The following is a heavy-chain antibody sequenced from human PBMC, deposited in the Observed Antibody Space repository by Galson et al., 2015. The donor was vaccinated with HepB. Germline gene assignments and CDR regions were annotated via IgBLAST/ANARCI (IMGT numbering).Heavy chain of an antibody. J-gene: IGHJ6*02. CDR1: GYTFTSYG. CDR2: ISAYNGNT. D-gene: IGHD6-13*01. CDR3: ARRQFSSSWPDYYYYGMDV. V-gene: IGHV1-18*04. Sequence: SVKVSCKASGYTFTSYGISWVRQAPGQGLEWMGWISAYNGNTNYAQKLQGRVTMTTDTSTSTAYMELRSLRSDDTAVYYCARRQFSSSWPDYYYYGMDVWGQGTTVTVSS.